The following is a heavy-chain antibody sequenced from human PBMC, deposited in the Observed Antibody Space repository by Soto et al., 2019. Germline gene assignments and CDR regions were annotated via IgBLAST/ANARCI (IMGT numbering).Heavy chain of an antibody. CDR1: GYTLTELS. V-gene: IGHV1-24*01. CDR2: FDPEDGET. CDR3: ATAAMATITWFDY. D-gene: IGHD5-12*01. J-gene: IGHJ4*02. Sequence: ASVKVSCKVSGYTLTELSMHWVRQAPGKGLEWMGGFDPEDGETIYAQKFQGRVTMTEDTSTDTAYMELSSLRSEDTAVYHCATAAMATITWFDYWGQGTLVTAPQ.